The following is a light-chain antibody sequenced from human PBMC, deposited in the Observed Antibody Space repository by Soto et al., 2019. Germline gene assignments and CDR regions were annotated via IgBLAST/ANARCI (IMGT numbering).Light chain of an antibody. CDR2: DAS. CDR1: QSVSSH. CDR3: QQRSSAIT. Sequence: EIVLTQSPGPLSFSPGERATLSCRASQSVSSHLAWFQQRPGQAPRLLIYDASNRATGIPARFSGRGSGTDFTLTISSLEPEDFAVYYCQQRSSAITFGQGTRLEIK. V-gene: IGKV3-11*01. J-gene: IGKJ5*01.